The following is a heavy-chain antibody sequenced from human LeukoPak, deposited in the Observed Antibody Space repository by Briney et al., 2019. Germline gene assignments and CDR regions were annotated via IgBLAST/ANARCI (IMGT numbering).Heavy chain of an antibody. CDR3: ARSSLYYCDSSGYSDY. J-gene: IGHJ4*02. Sequence: ASVKVSCKASGYTFTSYGISWVRQAPGQGLEWMGWISAYNGNTNYAQKLQGRVTMTTDTSTSTAYMELRSLRSDDTAVYYCARSSLYYCDSSGYSDYWGQGTLVTVSS. CDR2: ISAYNGNT. D-gene: IGHD3-22*01. V-gene: IGHV1-18*01. CDR1: GYTFTSYG.